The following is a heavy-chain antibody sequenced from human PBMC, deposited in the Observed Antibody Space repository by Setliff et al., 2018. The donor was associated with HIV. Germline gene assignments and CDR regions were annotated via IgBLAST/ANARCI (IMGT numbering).Heavy chain of an antibody. CDR3: ASRPYSYDYSGRVFDF. CDR2: IYYSGTT. V-gene: IGHV4-39*01. J-gene: IGHJ4*02. D-gene: IGHD3-22*01. Sequence: SETLSLTCTVSGASTRTGSYYWGWIRQPPGKGLEWIGTIYYSGTTYYNPSVKSRVTISVDTSKNQFSLNLTSVTATDTAVYYCASRPYSYDYSGRVFDFWGQGALVTVSS. CDR1: GASTRTGSYY.